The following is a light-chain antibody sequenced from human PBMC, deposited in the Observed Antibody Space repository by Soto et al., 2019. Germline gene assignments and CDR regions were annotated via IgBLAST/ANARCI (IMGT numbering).Light chain of an antibody. CDR1: SSHIGAGYD. V-gene: IGLV1-40*01. Sequence: QSVLTQPPSVSGAPGQRVTISCTGSSSHIGAGYDVHWYRQLPGTAPKLLIYGNTNRPSGVPDRFSGSKPGTSASLAITGLQAEDEADYYCQSYDSSLSGWVFGGGTKLTV. CDR2: GNT. CDR3: QSYDSSLSGWV. J-gene: IGLJ3*02.